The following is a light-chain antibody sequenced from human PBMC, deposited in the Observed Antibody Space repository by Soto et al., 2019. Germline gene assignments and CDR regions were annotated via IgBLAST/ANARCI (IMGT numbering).Light chain of an antibody. CDR1: SSDVGNYNY. Sequence: QSVLPQPASVSGSPGQSIAISCTGTSSDVGNYNYVSWYQQHPGKAPKLMIHDVSNRPSGVSDRFSGSKSGNTASPTISGLRAEDGADYYCSSYTSSNTYVFGTGTKVTVL. J-gene: IGLJ1*01. V-gene: IGLV2-14*01. CDR2: DVS. CDR3: SSYTSSNTYV.